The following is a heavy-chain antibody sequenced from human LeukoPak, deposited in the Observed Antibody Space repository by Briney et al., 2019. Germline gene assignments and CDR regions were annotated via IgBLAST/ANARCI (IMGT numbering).Heavy chain of an antibody. CDR1: GFTLSIYS. CDR3: ATDRGWRTSGYYLYYFEY. CDR2: IKHDGSEK. D-gene: IGHD3-3*01. Sequence: GGSLRLSCAASGFTLSIYSMNWVRQAPGKGLEWVASIKHDGSEKYYVDSVRGRFTISRDNTKNLLYLQMSSLRAEDTAVYYCATDRGWRTSGYYLYYFEYWGQGTLVTFSS. J-gene: IGHJ4*02. V-gene: IGHV3-7*01.